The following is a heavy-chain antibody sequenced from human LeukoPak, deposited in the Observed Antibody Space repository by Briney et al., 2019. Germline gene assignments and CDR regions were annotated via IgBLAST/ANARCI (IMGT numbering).Heavy chain of an antibody. J-gene: IGHJ4*02. CDR2: IFSSGST. V-gene: IGHV3-53*01. CDR3: AREGYTNGWYRN. CDR1: GFIVSSNY. Sequence: PGGSLRLSCAASGFIVSSNYMSWVRQAPGQGLEWVSVIFSSGSTYYADSVKGRFTISRDNSKNTLYLQMNSLRAEDTAVYFCAREGYTNGWYRNWGQGTLVTVSS. D-gene: IGHD6-19*01.